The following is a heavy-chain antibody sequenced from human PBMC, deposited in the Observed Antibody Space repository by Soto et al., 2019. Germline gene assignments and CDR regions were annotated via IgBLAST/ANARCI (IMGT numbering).Heavy chain of an antibody. Sequence: EVQLVESGGGLVQPGGSLRLSCAASGFTFSSYDMSWVRQAPGKGLEWVSTILVDGRTFYVDSVKGRFTISRDSSKNTVYLQMNSLTAGDTALYYCAKATATGGGAFDICGQGTMVTVSS. J-gene: IGHJ3*02. V-gene: IGHV3-23*04. D-gene: IGHD2-8*02. CDR3: AKATATGGGAFDI. CDR2: ILVDGRT. CDR1: GFTFSSYD.